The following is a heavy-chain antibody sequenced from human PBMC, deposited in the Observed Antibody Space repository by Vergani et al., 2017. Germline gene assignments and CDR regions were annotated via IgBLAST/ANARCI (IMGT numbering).Heavy chain of an antibody. CDR2: LTASGSGI. V-gene: IGHV3-23*01. CDR3: AKSGWLQHFGAHYFDS. J-gene: IGHJ4*02. CDR1: GFAFSRYA. Sequence: EVQLLESGGRLVKPGGSLRLSGVASGFAFSRYAMSWVRQAPGKGLGWVSGLTASGSGISYADSVRGRFTISRDNSKNTLFLQMDSLRAEDTAVYYCAKSGWLQHFGAHYFDSWGQGILVTVSS. D-gene: IGHD5-24*01.